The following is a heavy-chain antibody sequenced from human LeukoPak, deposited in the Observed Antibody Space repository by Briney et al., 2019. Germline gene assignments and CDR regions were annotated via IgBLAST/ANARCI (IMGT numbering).Heavy chain of an antibody. Sequence: PSETLSLTSSLSGDSTTTNRYWCGWIRQSPGKGLEWIGSIYSSGNSYYNPSLKSRATISPDTSKNQYSLRLTSVTAADTAVYYCARWGSWHFPIYYYMDVWGKGILVTVSS. V-gene: IGHV4-39*01. D-gene: IGHD3-16*01. J-gene: IGHJ6*03. CDR2: IYSSGNS. CDR3: ARWGSWHFPIYYYMDV. CDR1: GDSTTTNRYW.